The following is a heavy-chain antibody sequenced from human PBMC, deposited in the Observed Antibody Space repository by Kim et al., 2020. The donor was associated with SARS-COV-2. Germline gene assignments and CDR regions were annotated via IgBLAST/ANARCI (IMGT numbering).Heavy chain of an antibody. J-gene: IGHJ4*02. D-gene: IGHD4-17*01. CDR3: ARGYKATVGY. Sequence: GSTTYNPSLKGRVTISVDTSKNQFSLKLSSVTAADTAMYYCARGYKATVGYWGQGTLVTVSS. CDR2: GST. V-gene: IGHV4-34*01.